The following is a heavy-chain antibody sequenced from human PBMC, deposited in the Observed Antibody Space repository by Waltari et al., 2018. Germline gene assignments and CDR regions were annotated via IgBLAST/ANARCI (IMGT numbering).Heavy chain of an antibody. CDR2: ISYSGNT. CDR3: AKDGRIWVRVSDDYFGMDV. J-gene: IGHJ6*02. Sequence: QVQLQESGPGLVKPSQTLSLTCTVSGGSIDGDNYFWSWVRQPPGKGLEWIGYISYSGNTYSSPSLKIRATISIDTSKNQFSLKLSSVTAADTAVYYCAKDGRIWVRVSDDYFGMDVWGQGTTVTVSS. D-gene: IGHD2-15*01. V-gene: IGHV4-30-4*01. CDR1: GGSIDGDNYF.